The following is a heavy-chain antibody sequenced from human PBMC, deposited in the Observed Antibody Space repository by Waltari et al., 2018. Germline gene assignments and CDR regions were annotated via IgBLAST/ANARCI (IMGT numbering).Heavy chain of an antibody. J-gene: IGHJ4*02. Sequence: EVQLLESGGGLAQPGGSLRLSCAASGFTFSNSAMTWVRQAPGKGLEWVSSISASGSSTYYPDSVQGRFTVSRDKSTDTVYLQMNSLRAEDTAVYYCGKEDSGSYYEYFWGQGTLVTVSS. V-gene: IGHV3-23*01. CDR1: GFTFSNSA. CDR2: ISASGSST. D-gene: IGHD1-26*01. CDR3: GKEDSGSYYEYF.